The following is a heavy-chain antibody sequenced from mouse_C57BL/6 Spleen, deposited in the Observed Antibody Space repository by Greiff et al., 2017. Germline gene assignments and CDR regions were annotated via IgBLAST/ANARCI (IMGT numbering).Heavy chain of an antibody. CDR3: ARNKGYDYDVGCAY. V-gene: IGHV2-9-1*01. CDR2: IWTGGGT. CDR1: GFSLTSYA. D-gene: IGHD2-4*01. J-gene: IGHJ3*01. Sequence: VKLMESGPGLVAPSQSLSITCTVSGFSLTSYAISWVRQPPGKGLEWLGVIWTGGGTNYNSALKSRLSISKDNSKSQVFLKMNSLQTDDTARYYCARNKGYDYDVGCAYWGQGTLVTVSA.